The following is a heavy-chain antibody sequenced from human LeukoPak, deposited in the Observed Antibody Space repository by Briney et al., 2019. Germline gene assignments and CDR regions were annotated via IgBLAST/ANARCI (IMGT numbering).Heavy chain of an antibody. CDR3: AKVRGSGGFVIDY. D-gene: IGHD6-19*01. V-gene: IGHV5-51*01. Sequence: PGESLKISCKDSGYSFTTSWIGWVRQMRGKGLEWLGIIFPRDSDTRYSPSFQGQVTMSADKSISTAYLQWSSLKASDTAMYYCAKVRGSGGFVIDYWGQGTVVTVSS. J-gene: IGHJ4*02. CDR1: GYSFTTSW. CDR2: IFPRDSDT.